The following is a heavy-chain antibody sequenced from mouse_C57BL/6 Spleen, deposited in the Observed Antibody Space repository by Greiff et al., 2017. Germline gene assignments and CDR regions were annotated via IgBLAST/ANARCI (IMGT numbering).Heavy chain of an antibody. Sequence: QVQLQQPGAELVKPGASVKLSCKASGYTFTSYWITWVKQRPGQGLEWIGEIYPGSGSTNYNEKFKSKATLTVDTSSSTAYMQLSSLTSEDSAVYYCARSYGSRLSAWFAYWGPGTLVTVSA. CDR1: GYTFTSYW. CDR2: IYPGSGST. D-gene: IGHD1-1*01. J-gene: IGHJ3*01. V-gene: IGHV1-55*01. CDR3: ARSYGSRLSAWFAY.